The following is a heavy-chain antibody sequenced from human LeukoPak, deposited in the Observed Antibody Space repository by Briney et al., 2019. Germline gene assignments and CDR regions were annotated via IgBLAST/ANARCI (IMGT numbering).Heavy chain of an antibody. CDR3: ARAMPHDNWFDP. D-gene: IGHD2-2*01. J-gene: IGHJ5*02. Sequence: GGSLRLSCAASGLTFNSYWMHWVRQVAGKGLVWVARINGDASNTTYADSVKSRFTISRDNAKNTLYLQMNSLRVDDTAVYYCARAMPHDNWFDPWGQGSLVTVSS. CDR2: INGDASNT. CDR1: GLTFNSYW. V-gene: IGHV3-74*03.